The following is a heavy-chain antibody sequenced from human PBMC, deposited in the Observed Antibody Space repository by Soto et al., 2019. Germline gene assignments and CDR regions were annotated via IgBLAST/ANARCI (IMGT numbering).Heavy chain of an antibody. V-gene: IGHV3-23*01. D-gene: IGHD3-10*01. J-gene: IGHJ3*02. CDR2: ISGSGGST. CDR3: AKDGGYYGSARGAFDI. Sequence: AGGSLRLSCAASGFTFSSYAMSWVRQAPGKGLEWVSAISGSGGSTYYADSVKGRFTISRDNSKNTLYLQMNSLRAEDTAVYYCAKDGGYYGSARGAFDIWGQGTMVTVSS. CDR1: GFTFSSYA.